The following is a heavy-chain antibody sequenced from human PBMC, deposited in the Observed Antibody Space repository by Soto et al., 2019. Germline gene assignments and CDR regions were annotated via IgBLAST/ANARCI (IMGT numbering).Heavy chain of an antibody. CDR3: ASKNYYDSSGPDY. CDR1: GFTVSSNY. J-gene: IGHJ4*02. V-gene: IGHV3-53*01. D-gene: IGHD3-22*01. Sequence: GGSLRLSCAASGFTVSSNYMSWVRQAPGKGLEWVSVIYSGGSTYYADSVKGRFTISRDNSKNTLYLQMNSLRAEDTAVYYCASKNYYDSSGPDYWGQGTLVTVSS. CDR2: IYSGGST.